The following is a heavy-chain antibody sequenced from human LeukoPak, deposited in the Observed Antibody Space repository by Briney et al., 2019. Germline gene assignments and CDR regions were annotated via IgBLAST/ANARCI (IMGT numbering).Heavy chain of an antibody. V-gene: IGHV4-59*01. CDR2: IYYSGST. J-gene: IGHJ4*02. CDR3: ARVVCSSGSCSLDY. Sequence: PSETLSLTCTVSGGSISSYYWSWIRQPPGKGLEWIGYIYYSGSTNYNPSLKSRVTISVDTSKNQFSLKLSSVTAADTAMYYCARVVCSSGSCSLDYWGQGTLVTVSS. D-gene: IGHD2-15*01. CDR1: GGSISSYY.